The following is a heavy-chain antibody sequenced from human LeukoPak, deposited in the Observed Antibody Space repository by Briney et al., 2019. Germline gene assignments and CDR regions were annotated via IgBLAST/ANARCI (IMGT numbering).Heavy chain of an antibody. Sequence: GGSLRLSCVASRFTFSSYWMRWVRQPPGKGLECVATTKHYGSEKYYVDSVKGRFTIYRDHAENLLYLEMNSLRAEDTAVYYCARVRLGAAYFDYWGQGNMVTVSS. D-gene: IGHD3-10*01. CDR2: TKHYGSEK. CDR1: RFTFSSYW. V-gene: IGHV3-7*01. J-gene: IGHJ4*02. CDR3: ARVRLGAAYFDY.